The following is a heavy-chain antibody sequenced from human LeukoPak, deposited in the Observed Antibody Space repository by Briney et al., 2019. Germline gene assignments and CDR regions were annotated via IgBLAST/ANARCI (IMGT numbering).Heavy chain of an antibody. CDR3: ARAPAAMCFDY. CDR2: FYYSGST. D-gene: IGHD2-2*01. Sequence: GSLRLSCAASGFTFSSYAMSWVRQAPGKGLEWIGYFYYSGSTNYNPSLKSRVTISVDTSKNQFSLKLSSVTAADTAVYYCARAPAAMCFDYWGQGTLVTVSS. J-gene: IGHJ4*02. V-gene: IGHV4-59*08. CDR1: GFTFSSYA.